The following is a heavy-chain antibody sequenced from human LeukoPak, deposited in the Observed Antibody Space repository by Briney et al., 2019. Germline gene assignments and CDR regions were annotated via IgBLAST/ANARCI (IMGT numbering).Heavy chain of an antibody. D-gene: IGHD2-15*01. V-gene: IGHV1-69*05. Sequence: SVKVSCKASGGTSSSYAISWVRQAPGQGLERMGGIIPIFGTANYAQKFQGRVTITTDESTSTAYMELSSLRSEDTAVYYCATHKDIVVVVAATWPYYFDYWGQGTLVTVSS. CDR1: GGTSSSYA. CDR2: IIPIFGTA. CDR3: ATHKDIVVVVAATWPYYFDY. J-gene: IGHJ4*02.